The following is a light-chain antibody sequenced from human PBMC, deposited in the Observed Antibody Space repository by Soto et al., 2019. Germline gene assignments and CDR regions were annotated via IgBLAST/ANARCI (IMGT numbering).Light chain of an antibody. CDR1: DSNIGTYG. CDR3: ATWDRVLSVGL. V-gene: IGLV1-51*01. Sequence: QSVLTQPPSLSAAPGQRVAISCSGSDSNIGTYGVSWYQHLPGTAPKLLIYGNEKRPSGIPDRFSGSKSDTSVTLDITGLQTGDEADYYCATWDRVLSVGLFGGGTKVTVL. J-gene: IGLJ3*02. CDR2: GNE.